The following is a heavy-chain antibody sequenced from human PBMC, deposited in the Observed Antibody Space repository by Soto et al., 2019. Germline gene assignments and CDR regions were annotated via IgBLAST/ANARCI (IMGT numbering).Heavy chain of an antibody. CDR3: ARAQGSGFLVS. Sequence: QVQLQESGPGLVKPSQTLSLTCTVSGGSISSGDYYWSWIRQPPGKGLEWIGYIYYSGSTYYNPSLKXRXTXSXXTSQNQFSLKLSSVTAADTAVYYCARAQGSGFLVSWGQGTLVTVSS. J-gene: IGHJ4*02. V-gene: IGHV4-30-4*01. CDR1: GGSISSGDYY. CDR2: IYYSGST. D-gene: IGHD3-10*01.